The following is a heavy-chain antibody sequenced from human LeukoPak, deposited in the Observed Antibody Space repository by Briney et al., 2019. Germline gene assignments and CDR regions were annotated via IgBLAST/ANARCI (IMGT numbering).Heavy chain of an antibody. CDR2: ISYNGGDK. D-gene: IGHD2-21*01. V-gene: IGHV3-30*18. CDR3: AKDVALRAAAYYFDY. J-gene: IGHJ4*02. CDR1: GFAFGSYG. Sequence: GGSLRLSCAASGFAFGSYGMHWVRQAPGKGLGWVAVISYNGGDKKYADSVKGRFTISRDTSKNTVYLEMNSLRAEDTAVYYCAKDVALRAAAYYFDYWGQGTLVTVSS.